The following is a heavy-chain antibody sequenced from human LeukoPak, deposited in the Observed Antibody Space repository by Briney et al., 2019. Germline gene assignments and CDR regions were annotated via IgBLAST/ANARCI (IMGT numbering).Heavy chain of an antibody. CDR3: AQDISPRVGGAPDY. CDR1: GYTFTGYY. CDR2: INPNGGGT. Sequence: ASVKVSCKASGYTFTGYYMHWVRQAPGQGLEWMGWINPNGGGTNYAQNFQGRVTMPRDTSISTAYMELGGLRSDDTAVYYCAQDISPRVGGAPDYWGQGTLVTVSS. V-gene: IGHV1-2*02. D-gene: IGHD2-2*01. J-gene: IGHJ4*02.